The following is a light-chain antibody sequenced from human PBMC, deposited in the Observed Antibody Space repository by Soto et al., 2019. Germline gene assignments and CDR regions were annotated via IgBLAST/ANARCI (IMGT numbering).Light chain of an antibody. CDR1: HNIERW. CDR3: QQFAISTT. CDR2: DAS. V-gene: IGKV1-5*01. J-gene: IGKJ1*01. Sequence: DMQMTQSPSTLSASVGDRVTITCRASHNIERWMAWYQQKPGKAPSLLIFDASTLHSGVPSRFSGSGSGTDFTLTISSLQPDDFATYYCQQFAISTTFGQGTKVDIK.